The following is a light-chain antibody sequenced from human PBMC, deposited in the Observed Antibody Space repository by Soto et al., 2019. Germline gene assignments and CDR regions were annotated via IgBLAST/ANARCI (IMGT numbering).Light chain of an antibody. CDR2: DTS. CDR1: QSVRSY. J-gene: IGKJ1*01. Sequence: PGERATLSCRASQSVRSYLVWYQQKPGQAPRLLIYDTSNRATGIPARFSGSGSGTDFTLTISSLEPEDFAVYYCQQRSNWPPTFGQGTKVDIK. V-gene: IGKV3-11*01. CDR3: QQRSNWPPT.